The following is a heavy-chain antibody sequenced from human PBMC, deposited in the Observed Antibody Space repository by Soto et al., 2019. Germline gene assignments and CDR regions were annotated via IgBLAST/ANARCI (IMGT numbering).Heavy chain of an antibody. V-gene: IGHV3-23*01. Sequence: PGGSLRLSCTASGFTFSSYAMSWVRQAPGEGLEWVSSISGSSTDSNHADSVKGRLTISRDNSKNTLYLQMNNLRAEDTAVYHCARRPEGRYFDYWGQGTLVTVSS. J-gene: IGHJ4*02. CDR3: ARRPEGRYFDY. CDR2: ISGSSTDS. D-gene: IGHD3-10*01. CDR1: GFTFSSYA.